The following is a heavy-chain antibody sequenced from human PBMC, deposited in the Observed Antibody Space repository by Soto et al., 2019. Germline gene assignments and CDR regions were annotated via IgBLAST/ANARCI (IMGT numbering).Heavy chain of an antibody. D-gene: IGHD5-18*01. CDR1: GGSISSGGYY. J-gene: IGHJ6*02. Sequence: PSETLSLTCTVSGGSISSGGYYWSWIRQHPGKDLEWIGYIYYSGSTYYNPSLKSRVTISVDTSKNQFSLKLSSVTAADTAVYYCASRGYSYGFSLGMDVWGQGTTVTVSS. CDR2: IYYSGST. V-gene: IGHV4-31*03. CDR3: ASRGYSYGFSLGMDV.